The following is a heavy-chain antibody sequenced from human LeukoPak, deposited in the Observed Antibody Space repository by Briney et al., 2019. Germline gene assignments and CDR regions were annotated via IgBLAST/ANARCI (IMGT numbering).Heavy chain of an antibody. V-gene: IGHV3-9*01. J-gene: IGHJ3*02. CDR1: GFTFDDYA. CDR2: ITWNSDTI. D-gene: IGHD3-22*01. Sequence: PGGSLRLSCAASGFTFDDYAMHWVRQAPGKGLEWVSGITWNSDTIDYADSVKGRFTISRDNAKNSLYLQMNSLRAEDTALYYCAKDTTYYYDSSGYDGFDIRGQGTMVTVSS. CDR3: AKDTTYYYDSSGYDGFDI.